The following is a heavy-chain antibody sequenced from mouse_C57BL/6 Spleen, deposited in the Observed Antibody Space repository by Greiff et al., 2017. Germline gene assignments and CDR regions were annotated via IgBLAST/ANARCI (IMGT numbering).Heavy chain of an antibody. Sequence: VQLQQPGAELVRPGSSVKLSCKASGYTFTSYWMHWVKQRPIQGLEWIGNIDPSDSETHYTQKLKEQATLTVDKSSRTAYMQLSSLTSEDSAVYYCARENDGSSYGYFDVWGTGTTVTVSS. CDR1: GYTFTSYW. D-gene: IGHD1-1*01. CDR3: ARENDGSSYGYFDV. J-gene: IGHJ1*03. CDR2: IDPSDSET. V-gene: IGHV1-52*01.